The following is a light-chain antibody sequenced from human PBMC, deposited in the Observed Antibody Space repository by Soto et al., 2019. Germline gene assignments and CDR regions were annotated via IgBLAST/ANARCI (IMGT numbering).Light chain of an antibody. V-gene: IGLV2-14*01. J-gene: IGLJ1*01. Sequence: QSALTQPASVSGSPGQSITISCTGTSSDVGGYNYVSWYQQHPGTAPKLMIYEVSNRPSGVSNSFSGSKSGNTASLTISGLQAEDEADYYCTSYTSSITYVFGTGTKLTVL. CDR3: TSYTSSITYV. CDR2: EVS. CDR1: SSDVGGYNY.